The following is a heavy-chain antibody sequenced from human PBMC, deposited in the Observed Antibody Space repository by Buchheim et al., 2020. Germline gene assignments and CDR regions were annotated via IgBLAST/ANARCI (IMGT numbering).Heavy chain of an antibody. CDR1: GGSISSGDYY. CDR3: ARSESGYSYGYYYYYGMDV. V-gene: IGHV4-30-4*01. J-gene: IGHJ6*02. D-gene: IGHD5-18*01. Sequence: QVQLQESGPGLVKPSQTLSLTCTVSGGSISSGDYYWSWIRQPPGKGLEWIGYIYYSGSTYYNPSLKSRVTISVDTSKHQFLLKLSSVTAADTAVYYCARSESGYSYGYYYYYGMDVWGQGTT. CDR2: IYYSGST.